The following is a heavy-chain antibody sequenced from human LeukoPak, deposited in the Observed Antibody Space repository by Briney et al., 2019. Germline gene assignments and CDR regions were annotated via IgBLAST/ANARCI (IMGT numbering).Heavy chain of an antibody. Sequence: GGSLRLSCAASGFTFSSYWMHWVRQAPGKGLVWVSRINSDGSSTSYADSVKGRFTISRDNAKNTLYLQMNSLRAEDTAVYYCARASQMYNWNVRHYFDYWGQGTLVTVSS. V-gene: IGHV3-74*01. D-gene: IGHD1-1*01. CDR1: GFTFSSYW. CDR2: INSDGSST. J-gene: IGHJ4*02. CDR3: ARASQMYNWNVRHYFDY.